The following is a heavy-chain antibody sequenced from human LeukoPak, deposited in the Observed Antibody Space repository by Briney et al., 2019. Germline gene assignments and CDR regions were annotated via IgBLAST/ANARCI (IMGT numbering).Heavy chain of an antibody. CDR1: GFTFSSYD. CDR2: IGTAGDT. J-gene: IGHJ4*02. CDR3: ARAIRPDSSIAVAGFDY. Sequence: PGGSLRLSCAASGFTFSSYDMHWVRQATGKGLEWVSAIGTAGDTYYPGSVKGRFTISRENAKNSLYLQMNSLRAGDTAVYYCARAIRPDSSIAVAGFDYWGQGTLVTVSS. V-gene: IGHV3-13*01. D-gene: IGHD6-19*01.